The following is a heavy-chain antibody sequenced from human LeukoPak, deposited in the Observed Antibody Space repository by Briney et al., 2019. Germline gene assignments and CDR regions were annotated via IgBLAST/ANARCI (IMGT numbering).Heavy chain of an antibody. Sequence: SETLSLTCAVYGGSFSDYYWSWIRQPPGKGLEWIGEINHSGDTNYNPSLKSRVSISVDTSKNQFSLKVRPVTAADTAVYYCARRYCGSISCRIDSWGQGTLVTVSS. CDR3: ARRYCGSISCRIDS. CDR1: GGSFSDYY. J-gene: IGHJ4*02. CDR2: INHSGDT. D-gene: IGHD2-2*01. V-gene: IGHV4-34*01.